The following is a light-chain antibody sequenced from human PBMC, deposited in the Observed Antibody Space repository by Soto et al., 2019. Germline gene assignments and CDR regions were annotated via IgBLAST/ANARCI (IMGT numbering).Light chain of an antibody. CDR2: SHT. J-gene: IGLJ2*01. Sequence: QSALTQPPSVSGSPGQSVIISCTGTSSDVGTYNRVSWYQQPPGTAPKLVIYSHTNRPSGVPDRFSGSKSGTSASLAITGVQTEDEADYYCQSYDNSLSRVVFGGGTKLTVL. CDR3: QSYDNSLSRVV. V-gene: IGLV2-18*02. CDR1: SSDVGTYNR.